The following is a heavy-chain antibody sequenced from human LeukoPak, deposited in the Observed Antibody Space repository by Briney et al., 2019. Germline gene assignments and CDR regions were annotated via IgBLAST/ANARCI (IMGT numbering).Heavy chain of an antibody. D-gene: IGHD2-2*01. Sequence: PGESLRLSCAASGFTFSDYYMSWIRQAPGKGLEWVSYISSSGSTIYYADSVKGRFTISRDNAKNSLYLQMNSLRAEDTAVYYCAGGGIGYCSSTSCGPGAFDIWGQGTMVTVSS. CDR2: ISSSGSTI. V-gene: IGHV3-11*01. CDR3: AGGGIGYCSSTSCGPGAFDI. J-gene: IGHJ3*02. CDR1: GFTFSDYY.